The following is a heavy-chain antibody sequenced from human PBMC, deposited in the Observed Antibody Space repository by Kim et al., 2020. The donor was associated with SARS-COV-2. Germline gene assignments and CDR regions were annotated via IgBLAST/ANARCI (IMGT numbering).Heavy chain of an antibody. D-gene: IGHD1-26*01. Sequence: AQKCQGRVTMTRDTSTSTVYMELSSLRSEDTAVYYGARGGATPGMDYFDYWGQGTLVTVSS. J-gene: IGHJ4*02. V-gene: IGHV1-46*01. CDR3: ARGGATPGMDYFDY.